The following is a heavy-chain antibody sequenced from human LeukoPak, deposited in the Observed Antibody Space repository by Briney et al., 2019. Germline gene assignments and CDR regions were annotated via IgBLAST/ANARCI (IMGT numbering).Heavy chain of an antibody. D-gene: IGHD3-10*01. CDR3: ARDRGGSGY. CDR2: ISYSGST. CDR1: GGSISSYY. V-gene: IGHV4-59*01. J-gene: IGHJ4*02. Sequence: SETLSLTCTVSGGSISSYYWRWIRQPPGKGLEWIGYISYSGSTNYNPSLKSRVTISVDTSKNQFSLKLSSVTAADTAVYYGARDRGGSGYWGQGTLVTVSS.